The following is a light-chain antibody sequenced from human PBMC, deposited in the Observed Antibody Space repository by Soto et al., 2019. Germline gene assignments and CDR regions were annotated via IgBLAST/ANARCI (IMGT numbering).Light chain of an antibody. Sequence: EILLTQSPATLSLSPGDRATISCRASQGISNYLAWYQHKPGQAPSLLIYGASTMPTGIPARFSGSGSGTEFTLTISRLEPEDFAVYYCQQYGRSPRTFGQGTKVDIK. J-gene: IGKJ1*01. CDR2: GAS. CDR3: QQYGRSPRT. CDR1: QGISNY. V-gene: IGKV3-20*01.